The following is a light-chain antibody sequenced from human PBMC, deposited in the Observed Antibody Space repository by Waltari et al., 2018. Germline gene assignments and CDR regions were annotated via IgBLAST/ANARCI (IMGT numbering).Light chain of an antibody. CDR1: QSVSSY. J-gene: IGKJ2*03. CDR3: YQHSSGYS. CDR2: SAS. V-gene: IGKV3-11*01. Sequence: VILTQSPATISLSPGARANLSCRASQSVSSYLAWYQQKPGQAPRLLIHSASSRATGIPDRFSGSGSGTEFTLTISSLEPEDVGVYHCYQHSSGYSFGQGTKVEIK.